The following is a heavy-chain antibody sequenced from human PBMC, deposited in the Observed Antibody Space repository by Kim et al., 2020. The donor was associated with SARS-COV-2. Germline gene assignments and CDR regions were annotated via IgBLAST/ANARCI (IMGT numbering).Heavy chain of an antibody. D-gene: IGHD2-21*01. Sequence: KSYTESGKGRFTISRDNSKNTLYLQMNSLRAEDTAVYYCAKDVEGGAFDYWGQGTLVTVSS. V-gene: IGHV3-33*06. J-gene: IGHJ4*02. CDR2: K. CDR3: AKDVEGGAFDY.